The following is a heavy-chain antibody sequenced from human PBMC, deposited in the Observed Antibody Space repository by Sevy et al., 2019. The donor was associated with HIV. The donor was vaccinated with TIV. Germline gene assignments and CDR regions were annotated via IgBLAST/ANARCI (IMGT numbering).Heavy chain of an antibody. V-gene: IGHV3-21*01. CDR2: ISGSSNYI. D-gene: IGHD1-26*01. CDR3: ARGTPDGSYDYFDY. CDR1: GFTFSSYN. J-gene: IGHJ4*02. Sequence: GGSLRLSCAASGFTFSSYNMNWVRQAPGKGLEWVSSISGSSNYIYYADSMKGRFTISRDNAKNSLYLQMNRLRAEDTAVYYCARGTPDGSYDYFDYWGQGTLVTVSS.